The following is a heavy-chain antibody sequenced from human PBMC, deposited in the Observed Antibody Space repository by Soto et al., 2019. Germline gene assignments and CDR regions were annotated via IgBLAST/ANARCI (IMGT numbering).Heavy chain of an antibody. CDR2: IYYSGST. CDR1: GGSVSSGSYY. CDR3: AGVPGYGSSWVGDHHYFMDV. D-gene: IGHD6-13*01. Sequence: PSETLSLTCTVSGGSVSSGSYYRSWIRQPPGKGLEWIGYIYYSGSTNYNPSLKSRVTISVDTSKNQFSLKLSSVTAADTAVYFCAGVPGYGSSWVGDHHYFMDVWGQGTTVTVSS. V-gene: IGHV4-61*01. J-gene: IGHJ6*02.